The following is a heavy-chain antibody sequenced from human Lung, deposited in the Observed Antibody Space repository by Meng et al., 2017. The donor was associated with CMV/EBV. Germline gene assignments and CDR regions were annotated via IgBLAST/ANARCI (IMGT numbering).Heavy chain of an antibody. CDR3: ARYVPNGSFWYFDF. J-gene: IGHJ2*01. V-gene: IGHV1-18*01. Sequence: QVQLVQSGADATKPGASMKVSCKASGYIFTNYDISWVRQAPGQGLEWMGWISVKNGEAKYPQNFQGRVTMTTDTTTSTAYMELRSLTSDDTAVYYCARYVPNGSFWYFDFWGRGTLVTVSS. CDR1: GYIFTNYD. CDR2: ISVKNGEA. D-gene: IGHD6-13*01.